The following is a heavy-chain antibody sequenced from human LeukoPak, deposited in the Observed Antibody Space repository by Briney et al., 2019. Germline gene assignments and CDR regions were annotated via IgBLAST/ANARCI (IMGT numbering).Heavy chain of an antibody. J-gene: IGHJ3*02. V-gene: IGHV3-7*04. CDR3: ARNSRYSLDI. CDR1: GFTFSTYW. D-gene: IGHD4-11*01. Sequence: PGGSLRLSCAASGFTFSTYWMSWVRQAPGKGLEWVALIKSDGSERYYVDSVKGRFTISRDNAKNSLYLPMNSLRAEDTAVYYCARNSRYSLDIWGQGTMVTVSP. CDR2: IKSDGSER.